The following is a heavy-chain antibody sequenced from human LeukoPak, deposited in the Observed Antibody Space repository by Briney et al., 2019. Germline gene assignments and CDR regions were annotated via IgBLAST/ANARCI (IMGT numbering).Heavy chain of an antibody. CDR3: ARDARYSSGWYSGMDV. J-gene: IGHJ6*02. CDR1: GFTFSDYY. D-gene: IGHD6-19*01. V-gene: IGHV3-11*01. Sequence: GGSLRLSCAASGFTFSDYYMSWIRQAPGKGLEWVSYISSSGSTIYYADSVKGRFTISRDNAKNSLYLQMNSLRAEDTAVYYCARDARYSSGWYSGMDVWGQGTTVTVSS. CDR2: ISSSGSTI.